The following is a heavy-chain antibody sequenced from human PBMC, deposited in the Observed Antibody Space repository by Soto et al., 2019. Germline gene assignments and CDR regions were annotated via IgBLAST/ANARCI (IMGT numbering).Heavy chain of an antibody. CDR3: ARYCSGGSCYDY. J-gene: IGHJ4*02. CDR1: GYTFTSYG. D-gene: IGHD2-15*01. V-gene: IGHV1-18*01. CDR2: ISAYNGNT. Sequence: SCKASGYTFTSYGISWVRQAPGQGLEWMGWISAYNGNTNYAQKLQGRVAMTTDTSTSTAYMELRSLRSDDTAVYYCARYCSGGSCYDYWGQGTLVTVSS.